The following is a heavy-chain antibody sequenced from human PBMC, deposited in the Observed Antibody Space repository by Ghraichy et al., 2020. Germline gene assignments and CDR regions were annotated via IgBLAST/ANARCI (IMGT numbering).Heavy chain of an antibody. D-gene: IGHD6-25*01. CDR3: ARHPSGTAGSFDI. CDR1: GGSISSSSYY. Sequence: SETLTLTCTVSGGSISSSSYYWGWIRQPPGKGLEWIGSIYYSGSTYYNPSLKSRVTISVDTSKNQFSLKLSSVTAADTAVYYCARHPSGTAGSFDIWGQGTMVTVSS. J-gene: IGHJ3*02. CDR2: IYYSGST. V-gene: IGHV4-39*01.